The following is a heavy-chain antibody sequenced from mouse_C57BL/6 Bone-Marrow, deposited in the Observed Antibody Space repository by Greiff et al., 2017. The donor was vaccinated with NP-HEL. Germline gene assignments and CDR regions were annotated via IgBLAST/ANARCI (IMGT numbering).Heavy chain of an antibody. J-gene: IGHJ2*01. Sequence: EVQGVESGGGLVKPGGSLKLSCAASGFTFSSYAMSWVRQTPDKRLEWVATISDGGSYTYYPDNVKGRFTISRDNAKNNLYLQMSHLKSEDTAMYYCARDQDYYGSPFDYWGQGTTLTVSS. V-gene: IGHV5-4*01. CDR3: ARDQDYYGSPFDY. CDR2: ISDGGSYT. D-gene: IGHD1-1*01. CDR1: GFTFSSYA.